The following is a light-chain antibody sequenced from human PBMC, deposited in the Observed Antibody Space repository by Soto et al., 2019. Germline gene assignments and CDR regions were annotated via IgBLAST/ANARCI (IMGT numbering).Light chain of an antibody. J-gene: IGLJ2*01. Sequence: QSALTQPPSASGSPGQSVTISCTGISSDVGGYNYVSWYQQHPGKAPKLMIYEVSKRPSGVPDRFSGSKSGNTASLTVSGLQAEDEADYYCSSYAGNNNLIFGGGTKLTVL. CDR1: SSDVGGYNY. CDR2: EVS. CDR3: SSYAGNNNLI. V-gene: IGLV2-8*01.